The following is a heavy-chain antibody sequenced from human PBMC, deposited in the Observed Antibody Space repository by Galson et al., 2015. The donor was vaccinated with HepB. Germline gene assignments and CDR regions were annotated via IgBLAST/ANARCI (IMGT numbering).Heavy chain of an antibody. V-gene: IGHV3-30*18. CDR1: GFTFSNYG. J-gene: IGHJ4*02. CDR3: AKDPYLYSALAGTMAGFDY. Sequence: SLRLSCAASGFTFSNYGMHWVRQAPGKGLEWVAVISYDGSNKYYADSVKGRFTISRDNSKNTLYLQMNSLRAEDTALYYCAKDPYLYSALAGTMAGFDYRGQGTLVIVSS. D-gene: IGHD6-19*01. CDR2: ISYDGSNK.